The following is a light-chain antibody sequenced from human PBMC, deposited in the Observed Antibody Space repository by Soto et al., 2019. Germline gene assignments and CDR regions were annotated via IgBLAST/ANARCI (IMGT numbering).Light chain of an antibody. V-gene: IGKV3D-15*01. CDR2: GAS. CDR3: QQYNNWPSLT. Sequence: EIVMTQSPATLSVSPGERATLSCRASQSVSSNLAWYQQKPGQAPRLLIYGASIRATGIPARFSGSGSGTEFTLTISSPQSEDFAVYYCQQYNNWPSLTFGGGTKVEIK. CDR1: QSVSSN. J-gene: IGKJ4*01.